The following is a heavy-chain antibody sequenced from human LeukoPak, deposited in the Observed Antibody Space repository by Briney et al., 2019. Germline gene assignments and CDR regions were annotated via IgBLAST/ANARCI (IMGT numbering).Heavy chain of an antibody. CDR1: GGSINSYY. V-gene: IGHV4-59*01. CDR2: IYYTGTT. D-gene: IGHD6-13*01. CDR3: ARARGISAAVHY. J-gene: IGHJ4*02. Sequence: SEALSLTCSDSGGSINSYYWTWIRQPPGKGLEWIGYIYYTGTTNYNPSLESRVTMSVDTSKNQFSLKLSSVTAADTAVYYCARARGISAAVHYWGQGTLVTVSS.